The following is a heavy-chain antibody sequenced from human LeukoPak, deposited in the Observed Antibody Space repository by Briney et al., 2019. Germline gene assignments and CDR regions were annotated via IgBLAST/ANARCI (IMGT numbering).Heavy chain of an antibody. CDR3: ARASYYDFWSGFPSKFDY. CDR2: IYYSGST. D-gene: IGHD3-3*01. Sequence: RSQTLSLTCTVSGGSISSGDYYWSWIRQPPGKGLEWIGYIYYSGSTYYNPSLKSRVTISVGTSKNQFSLKRSSVTAADTAVYYCARASYYDFWSGFPSKFDYWGQGTLVTVSS. CDR1: GGSISSGDYY. V-gene: IGHV4-30-4*01. J-gene: IGHJ4*02.